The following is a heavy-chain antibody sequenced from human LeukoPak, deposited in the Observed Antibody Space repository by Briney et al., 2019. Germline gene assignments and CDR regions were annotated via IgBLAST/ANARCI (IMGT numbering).Heavy chain of an antibody. CDR3: AKHFCTGLDCSLFDS. D-gene: IGHD3/OR15-3a*01. Sequence: GGSLRLSCAASGFTFNAYAMSWVRQAPGKGLEWISGIRSAVETTHYADSVKGRFIISRDNSKNALSLQLNSLRPEDTALYYCAKHFCTGLDCSLFDSWGQGTLVTVS. V-gene: IGHV3-23*01. CDR2: IRSAVETT. CDR1: GFTFNAYA. J-gene: IGHJ4*02.